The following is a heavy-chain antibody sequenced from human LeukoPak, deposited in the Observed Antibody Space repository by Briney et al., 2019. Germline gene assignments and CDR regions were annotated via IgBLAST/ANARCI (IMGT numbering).Heavy chain of an antibody. Sequence: ASVKVSCKASGGTFSITTINWVRQAPGQGLEWMGGIIPIFGTANYAQKFQGRVTITADESTSTAYMELSSPRSEDTAVYYCGNSGSYSSALYYYGMDVWGQGTTVTVSS. D-gene: IGHD1-26*01. J-gene: IGHJ6*02. CDR3: GNSGSYSSALYYYGMDV. V-gene: IGHV1-69*13. CDR1: GGTFSITT. CDR2: IIPIFGTA.